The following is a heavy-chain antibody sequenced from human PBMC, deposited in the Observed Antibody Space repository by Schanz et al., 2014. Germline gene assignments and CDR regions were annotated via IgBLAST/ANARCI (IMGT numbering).Heavy chain of an antibody. CDR1: GFAFSAYS. J-gene: IGHJ3*02. CDR2: ISSSGSYI. D-gene: IGHD2-8*01. V-gene: IGHV3-21*01. CDR3: ARDMLRRYGALEI. Sequence: EVQLVESGGGLIQPGGSLRLSCAASGFAFSAYSMNWVRQAPGKGLEWVSSISSSGSYIYFPDSVKGRFTISRDNAKNSLYLQMNSLRADDTAVYYCARDMLRRYGALEIWGRGTMVTVSS.